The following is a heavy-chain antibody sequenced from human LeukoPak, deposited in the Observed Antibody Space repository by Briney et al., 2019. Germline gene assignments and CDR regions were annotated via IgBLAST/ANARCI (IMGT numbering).Heavy chain of an antibody. J-gene: IGHJ3*02. V-gene: IGHV3-48*01. Sequence: GGSLRLSCAASGFTFSSYSMNWVRQAPGKGLEWVSYISSSSSTIYYADSVKGRFTISRDNAKNSLYLQMNSLRAEVTAVYYCARDSADTAMDDDAFDIWGQGTMVTVSS. CDR3: ARDSADTAMDDDAFDI. CDR1: GFTFSSYS. CDR2: ISSSSSTI. D-gene: IGHD5-18*01.